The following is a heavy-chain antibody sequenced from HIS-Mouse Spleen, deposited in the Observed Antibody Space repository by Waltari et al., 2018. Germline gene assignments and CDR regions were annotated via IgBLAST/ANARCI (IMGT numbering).Heavy chain of an antibody. Sequence: QLQLQESGPGLVKPSETLSLTCTVSGGSIRSSSYYWGWIRQPPGKGLEGNGSVYYSGSTYYNPALKSRVTISVDTSKNQFYLKLSSVTAADTAVYYCAREIPYSSSWYDWYFDLWGRGTLVTVSS. V-gene: IGHV4-39*07. D-gene: IGHD6-13*01. CDR1: GGSIRSSSYY. J-gene: IGHJ2*01. CDR2: VYYSGST. CDR3: AREIPYSSSWYDWYFDL.